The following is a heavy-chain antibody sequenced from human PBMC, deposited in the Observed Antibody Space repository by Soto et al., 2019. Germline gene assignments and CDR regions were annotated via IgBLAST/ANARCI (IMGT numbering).Heavy chain of an antibody. V-gene: IGHV3-30*18. CDR3: AKDLGSSSWAHDY. CDR2: ISYDGSNK. CDR1: GFTFSSYG. Sequence: QVQLVESGGGVVQPGRSLRLSCAASGFTFSSYGMHWVRQAPGKGLEWVAVISYDGSNKYYADSVKGRFTISRDNSKNTLYLQINSLRAEDTAVYYCAKDLGSSSWAHDYWGQGTLVTVSS. J-gene: IGHJ4*02. D-gene: IGHD6-13*01.